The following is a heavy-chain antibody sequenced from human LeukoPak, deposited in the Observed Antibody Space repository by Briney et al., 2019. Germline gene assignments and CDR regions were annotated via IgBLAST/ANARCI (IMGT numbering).Heavy chain of an antibody. CDR3: ARGLVYSRFDP. J-gene: IGHJ5*02. Sequence: SETLSLTCTVSGGSISSYYWSWIRQPPGKGLEWIGYVSYSGSTNYNPSLKSRVTISVDTSKNQFSLKLSSVTAADTAVYYCARGLVYSRFDPWGQGTLVTVSS. D-gene: IGHD3-3*01. V-gene: IGHV4-59*01. CDR2: VSYSGST. CDR1: GGSISSYY.